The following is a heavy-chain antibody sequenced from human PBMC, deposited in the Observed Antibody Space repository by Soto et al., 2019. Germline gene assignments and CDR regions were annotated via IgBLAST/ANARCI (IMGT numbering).Heavy chain of an antibody. Sequence: PSETLSLTCTVSGGSISSGDYYWIWIRQPPGKGLEWIGYIYYSGSTYYNPSLKSRVTISVDTSKNQFSLKLSSVTAADTAVYYCARGSVDTALFTKYYYYGMDVWGQGTTVTVYS. V-gene: IGHV4-30-4*01. D-gene: IGHD5-18*01. CDR2: IYYSGST. J-gene: IGHJ6*02. CDR1: GGSISSGDYY. CDR3: ARGSVDTALFTKYYYYGMDV.